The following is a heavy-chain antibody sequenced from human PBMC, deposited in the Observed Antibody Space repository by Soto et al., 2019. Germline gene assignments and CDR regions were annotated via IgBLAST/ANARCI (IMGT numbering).Heavy chain of an antibody. V-gene: IGHV1-18*01. Sequence: QVNLVQSGPEVKMPGASVKVSCKTSGYTFTAYGLAWLRQAPGQRPEWMGWVSTRNTDTNYAQKFQGRVTMTTDTSTITTYMELRSLRSDDTAVYYCARELNTDSSAYYSFAYWGQGTLVTVSS. D-gene: IGHD3-22*01. J-gene: IGHJ4*02. CDR1: GYTFTAYG. CDR2: VSTRNTDT. CDR3: ARELNTDSSAYYSFAY.